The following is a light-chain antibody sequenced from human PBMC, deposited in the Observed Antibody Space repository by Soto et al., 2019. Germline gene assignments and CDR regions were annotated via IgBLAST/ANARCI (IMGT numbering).Light chain of an antibody. J-gene: IGLJ2*01. V-gene: IGLV2-14*01. CDR2: EVS. Sequence: QSVLTQPAAVSGSPGQSITISCAGTNSDIGDYDYVSRYQHHPGKAPRLLIYEVSSRPSGVANRFSASKSGNTASLTISGLQAEDEADYYCTSYTNINYVIFGGGTKLTVL. CDR3: TSYTNINYVI. CDR1: NSDIGDYDY.